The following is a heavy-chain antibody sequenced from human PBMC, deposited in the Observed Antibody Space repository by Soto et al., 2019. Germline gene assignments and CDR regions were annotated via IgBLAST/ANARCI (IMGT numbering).Heavy chain of an antibody. CDR2: ISAYNGNT. J-gene: IGHJ5*02. Sequence: ASVKVSCKASGYTFTSYGISWVRQAPGQGLEWMGWISAYNGNTNYAQKLQGRVTMTTDTSTSTAYMELRSLRSDDTAVYYCARAKYSSSRGWFDPWGQGTLVTVSS. CDR3: ARAKYSSSRGWFDP. CDR1: GYTFTSYG. D-gene: IGHD6-6*01. V-gene: IGHV1-18*01.